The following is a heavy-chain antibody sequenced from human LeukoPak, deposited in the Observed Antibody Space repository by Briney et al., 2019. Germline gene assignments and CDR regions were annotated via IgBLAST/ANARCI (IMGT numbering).Heavy chain of an antibody. D-gene: IGHD3-16*02. CDR1: GGSISSSNW. CDR3: ARDLGVITFGGVIAATNAFDI. CDR2: IYHSGST. Sequence: PSETLSLTCAVSGGSISSSNWWSWVRQPPGKGLEWIGEIYHSGSTNYNPSLKSRVTISVDKSKNQFSLKLSSVTAADTAVYYCARDLGVITFGGVIAATNAFDIWGQGTMVTVSS. J-gene: IGHJ3*02. V-gene: IGHV4-4*02.